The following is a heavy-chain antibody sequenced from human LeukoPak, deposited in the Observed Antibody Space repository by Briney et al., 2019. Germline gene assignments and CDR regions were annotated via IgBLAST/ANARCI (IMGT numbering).Heavy chain of an antibody. J-gene: IGHJ4*02. CDR2: ISSSSSTI. CDR1: GFTFSSYS. CDR3: ARDLTTTMVRGVILPFDY. Sequence: GGSLILSCAASGFTFSSYSMNWVRQAPGKGLEWVSYISSSSSTIYYADSVKGRFTISRDNAKNSLYLQMNGLRAEDTAVYYCARDLTTTMVRGVILPFDYWGQGTLVTVSS. D-gene: IGHD3-10*01. V-gene: IGHV3-48*01.